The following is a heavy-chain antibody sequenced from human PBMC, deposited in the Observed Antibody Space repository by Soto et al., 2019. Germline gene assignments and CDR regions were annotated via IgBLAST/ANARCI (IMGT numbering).Heavy chain of an antibody. CDR2: IYSGGST. V-gene: IGHV3-53*04. D-gene: IGHD3-16*02. J-gene: IGHJ6*03. CDR1: GFTVSSNY. CDR3: ARARMITFGGVIAKENYYYYMDV. Sequence: GGSLRLSCVASGFTVSSNYMSWVRQAPGKGLEWVSVIYSGGSTYYADSVKGRFTISRQNSKNTLYLQMNSLRAEDTAVYYCARARMITFGGVIAKENYYYYMDVWGKGTTVTVSS.